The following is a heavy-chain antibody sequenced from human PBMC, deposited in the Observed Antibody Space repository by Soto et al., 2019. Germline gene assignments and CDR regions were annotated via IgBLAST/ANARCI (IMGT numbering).Heavy chain of an antibody. J-gene: IGHJ6*02. V-gene: IGHV1-69*08. CDR2: IIPVLGSA. Sequence: QVQLVQSGAEMKKPGSSVKVSCKASGGTFSSNTISWVRQAPGQGLEWMGRIIPVLGSAIYVQKFQGRVTITADKSTSTAYMDLRSLTSEDTAVYYCARVKNDVGSWDGMDVWGQGTTVTVSS. D-gene: IGHD1-1*01. CDR3: ARVKNDVGSWDGMDV. CDR1: GGTFSSNT.